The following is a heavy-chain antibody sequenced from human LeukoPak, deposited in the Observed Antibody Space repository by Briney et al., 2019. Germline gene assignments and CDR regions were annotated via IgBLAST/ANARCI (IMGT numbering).Heavy chain of an antibody. CDR1: GYTFTSYY. CDR2: INPSGGNT. CDR3: ARGTYYYDSSSWFDP. V-gene: IGHV1-46*01. J-gene: IGHJ5*02. Sequence: ASVKVSCKASGYTFTSYYMHWVRQAPGQGLEWMGIINPSGGNTGYAQKFQGRVTITRNTSISTAYMELSSLRSEDTAVYYCARGTYYYDSSSWFDPWGQGTLVTVSS. D-gene: IGHD3-22*01.